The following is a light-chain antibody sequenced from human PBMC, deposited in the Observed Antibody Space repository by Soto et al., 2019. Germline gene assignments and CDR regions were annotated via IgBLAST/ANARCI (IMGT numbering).Light chain of an antibody. CDR2: GAS. Sequence: EKVMTQSPGSLSVSPGERAALSCRASQSVGSNLAWYQRKPGQAPRLLIYGASTRATGIPSRFSGSGSGTEFTLTISSLQSEDFAVYYCQKYYDWPWTFGQGTKVDIK. CDR1: QSVGSN. CDR3: QKYYDWPWT. V-gene: IGKV3-15*01. J-gene: IGKJ1*01.